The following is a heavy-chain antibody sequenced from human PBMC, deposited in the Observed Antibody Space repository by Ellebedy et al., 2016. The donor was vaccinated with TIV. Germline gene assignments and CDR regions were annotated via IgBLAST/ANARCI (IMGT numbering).Heavy chain of an antibody. CDR2: VYYSGNT. D-gene: IGHD1-26*01. J-gene: IGHJ4*02. Sequence: MPSETLSLTCTVSGDSVGRSNYYWGWIRQPPGKGLEWLGSVYYSGNTHYDPSLWGRVSISIDPSQNQFSLRLTSLTAADTAVYYCARAYYNDYFDSWGQGIPVTVSS. V-gene: IGHV4-39*02. CDR3: ARAYYNDYFDS. CDR1: GDSVGRSNYY.